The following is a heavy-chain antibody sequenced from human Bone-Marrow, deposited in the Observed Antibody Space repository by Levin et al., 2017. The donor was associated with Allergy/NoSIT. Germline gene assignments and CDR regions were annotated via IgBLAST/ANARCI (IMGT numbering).Heavy chain of an antibody. CDR1: GFTFSTYE. CDR2: ISGSGSKT. D-gene: IGHD4-17*01. CDR3: ARDCDYGDYVRLDY. J-gene: IGHJ4*02. V-gene: IGHV3-48*03. Sequence: PGGSLRLSCAASGFTFSTYEMNWVRQAPGKGLEWVSYISGSGSKTNYADSVKGRFTISRDNAKNSLYLQMNSLRAEDTAVYYCARDCDYGDYVRLDYWGQGTLVTVSS.